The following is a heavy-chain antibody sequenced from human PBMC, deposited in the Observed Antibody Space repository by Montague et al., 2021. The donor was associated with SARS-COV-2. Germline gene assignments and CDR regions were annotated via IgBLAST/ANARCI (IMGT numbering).Heavy chain of an antibody. Sequence: SETLSLTCTVSGGSISSYYWSWIRQPPGKGLERIGYIYYSGSTNYNPSLKSRVTISVDTSKNQFSLKLGSVTAADTAVYYCAGTYYDFWSGFIHYYYMDVWGKGTTVTVSS. CDR2: IYYSGST. V-gene: IGHV4-59*01. CDR1: GGSISSYY. J-gene: IGHJ6*03. CDR3: AGTYYDFWSGFIHYYYMDV. D-gene: IGHD3-3*01.